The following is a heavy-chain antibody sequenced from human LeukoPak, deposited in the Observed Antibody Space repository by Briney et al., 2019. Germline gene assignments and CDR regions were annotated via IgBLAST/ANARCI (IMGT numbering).Heavy chain of an antibody. CDR3: ARSYSGSFDP. CDR2: IYYSGST. CDR1: GGSISTYY. Sequence: SETLSLTCAVSGGSISTYYWSWIRQPPGKGLEWIGYIYYSGSTNYNPSLKSRVTISVDTSKNQFSLKLSSVTAADTAVYYCARSYSGSFDPWGQGTLVTVSS. D-gene: IGHD1-26*01. V-gene: IGHV4-59*01. J-gene: IGHJ5*02.